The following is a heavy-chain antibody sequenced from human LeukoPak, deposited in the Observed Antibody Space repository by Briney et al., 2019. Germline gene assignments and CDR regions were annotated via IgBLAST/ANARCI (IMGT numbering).Heavy chain of an antibody. D-gene: IGHD2-21*01. J-gene: IGHJ5*02. CDR3: ARLGRIPKRLGWFDP. CDR1: GGSISSSSYY. V-gene: IGHV4-39*01. Sequence: SETLSLTCTVSGGSISSSSYYWGWIRQPPGKGLEWIGSIYYSGSTYYNPSLKSRVTISVDTSKNQFSLKLSSVTAADTAVYYCARLGRIPKRLGWFDPWGQGTLVTVSS. CDR2: IYYSGST.